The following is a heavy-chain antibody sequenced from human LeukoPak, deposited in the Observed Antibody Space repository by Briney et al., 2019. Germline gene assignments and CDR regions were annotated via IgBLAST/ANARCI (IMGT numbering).Heavy chain of an antibody. CDR2: IIPIFGTA. J-gene: IGHJ4*02. Sequence: GASVKVSCKASGGTFSSYAISWVRQAPGQGLEWMGGIIPIFGTANYAQKFQGRVTITADESTSTAYMELSSLRSEDTAVYYCASLELPRLGELSGHFYFDYWGQGTLVTVSS. CDR1: GGTFSSYA. V-gene: IGHV1-69*01. CDR3: ASLELPRLGELSGHFYFDY. D-gene: IGHD3-16*02.